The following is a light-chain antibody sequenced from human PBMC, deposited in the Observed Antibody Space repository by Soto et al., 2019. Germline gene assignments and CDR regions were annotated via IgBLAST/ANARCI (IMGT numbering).Light chain of an antibody. V-gene: IGKV3-20*01. CDR3: QQYGSSPGT. J-gene: IGKJ1*01. Sequence: EIVLTQSPGTLSLSPGERATLSCRASQSVSSNYLGWFQQKPGPAPRLLIFGASYRDTGIPDRFSGSGSGTDFTLTISRLEPEDFAMYYCQQYGSSPGTFGQGTKVEVK. CDR1: QSVSSNY. CDR2: GAS.